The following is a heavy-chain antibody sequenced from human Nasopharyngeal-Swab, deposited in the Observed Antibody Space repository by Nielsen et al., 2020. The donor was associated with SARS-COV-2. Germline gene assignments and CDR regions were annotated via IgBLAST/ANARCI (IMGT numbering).Heavy chain of an antibody. CDR3: ARNPYYYDSKEGWFDP. D-gene: IGHD3-22*01. CDR1: GGSISSTSYY. CDR2: IYYRGST. Sequence: SETLSLTCTVSGGSISSTSYYWGWIRQPPGKGLQWLGIIYYRGSTYYNPSLKSRVTISVDTSKNQFSLKLSSVTAADTAVYYCARNPYYYDSKEGWFDPWGQGTLVTVSS. V-gene: IGHV4-39*07. J-gene: IGHJ5*02.